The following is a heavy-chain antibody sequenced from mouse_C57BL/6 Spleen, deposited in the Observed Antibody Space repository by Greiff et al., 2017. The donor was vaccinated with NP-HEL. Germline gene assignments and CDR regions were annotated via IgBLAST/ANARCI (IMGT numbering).Heavy chain of an antibody. V-gene: IGHV1-9*01. J-gene: IGHJ3*01. Sequence: QVQLQQSGAELMKPGASVKLSCKATGYTFTGYWIEWVKQRPGHGLEWIGEILPGSGSTNYNEKFKGKATFTADTSSNTAYMQLSSLTTEDSAIYYCAREGDYYGSSWIAYWGQGTLVTVSA. CDR2: ILPGSGST. D-gene: IGHD1-1*01. CDR1: GYTFTGYW. CDR3: AREGDYYGSSWIAY.